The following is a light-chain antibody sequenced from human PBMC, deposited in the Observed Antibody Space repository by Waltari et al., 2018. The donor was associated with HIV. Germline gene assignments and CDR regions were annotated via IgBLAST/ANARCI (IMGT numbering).Light chain of an antibody. V-gene: IGLV3-21*02. CDR3: QVWDSSSDRYV. Sequence: SYVLTQPPSVSVAPGQTARITCGGNNIGSESVHWYQQKPGQAHVVVVYDDSDRPSGIPVRFSGSNSGNTATLTVSRVEAGDEADYYCQVWDSSSDRYVFGTGTKVTVL. CDR2: DDS. CDR1: NIGSES. J-gene: IGLJ1*01.